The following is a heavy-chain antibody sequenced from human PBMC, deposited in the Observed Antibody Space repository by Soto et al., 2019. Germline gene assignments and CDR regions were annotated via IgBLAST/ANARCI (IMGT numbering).Heavy chain of an antibody. CDR3: TRHPYDSRFDP. D-gene: IGHD3-22*01. CDR1: GFTFSGST. CDR2: IRSKANSYAT. V-gene: IGHV3-73*02. J-gene: IGHJ5*02. Sequence: EVQLVESGGGLVQPGGSLKLSCTASGFTFSGSTMHWVRQASGKGLEWVGRIRSKANSYATSYTASLKGRFTISRDDSKNTAYLQMNSLKTEDTAVYYCTRHPYDSRFDPWGQGTLVTVSS.